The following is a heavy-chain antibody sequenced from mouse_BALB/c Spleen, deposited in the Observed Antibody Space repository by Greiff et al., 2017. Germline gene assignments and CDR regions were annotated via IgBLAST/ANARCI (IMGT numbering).Heavy chain of an antibody. CDR2: ISSGSSTI. D-gene: IGHD4-1*01. V-gene: IGHV5-17*02. CDR3: ARRLGSSYAMDY. J-gene: IGHJ4*01. Sequence: DVQLVESGGGLVQPGGSRKLSCAASGFTFSSFGMHWVRQAPEKGLEWVAYISSGSSTIYYADTVKGRFTISRDNPKNTLFLQMTSLRSEDTAMYYCARRLGSSYAMDYWGQGTSVTVSS. CDR1: GFTFSSFG.